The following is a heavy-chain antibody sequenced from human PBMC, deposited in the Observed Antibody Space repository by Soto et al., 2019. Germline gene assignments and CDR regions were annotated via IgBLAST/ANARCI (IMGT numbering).Heavy chain of an antibody. J-gene: IGHJ5*02. CDR2: IKQDGSEK. CDR1: GFTFSSYW. Sequence: GGSLRLSCAASGFTFSSYWMSWVRQAPGKGLEWVANIKQDGSEKYYVDSVKGRFTISRDNAKNSLYLQMNSLRAEDTAVYYCARERYRKLELPWFDPWGQGTLVTVSS. D-gene: IGHD1-7*01. CDR3: ARERYRKLELPWFDP. V-gene: IGHV3-7*01.